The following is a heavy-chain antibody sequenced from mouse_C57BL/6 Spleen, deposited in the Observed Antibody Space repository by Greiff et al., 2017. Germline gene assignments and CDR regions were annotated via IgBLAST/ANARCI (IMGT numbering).Heavy chain of an antibody. V-gene: IGHV1-78*01. J-gene: IGHJ2*01. CDR3: ARWLLPYYFDD. CDR2: IYPRDGST. D-gene: IGHD2-3*01. CDR1: GYTFTDHT. Sequence: VQLQQSGPELVKPGASVKISCKASGYTFTDHTIHWMKQRPEQGLEWIGYIYPRDGSTKYNEKFKGKATLTADKSSSTAYMQLNSLTSEDSAVYFCARWLLPYYFDDWGQGTTLTVSS.